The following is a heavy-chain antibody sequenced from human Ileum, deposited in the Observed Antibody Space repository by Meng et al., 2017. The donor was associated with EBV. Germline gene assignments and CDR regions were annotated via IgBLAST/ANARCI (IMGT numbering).Heavy chain of an antibody. CDR1: GFTFSCYA. J-gene: IGHJ4*02. CDR3: GGRECTAADNCNLGSLDY. CDR2: LASDSSRE. D-gene: IGHD1-7*01. V-gene: IGHV3-30*03. Sequence: VESGGGVVQSGRSLRLSCAASGFTFSCYAMHWVRQAPGKGLEWLAVLASDSSREYYADSVEGRFTISRDNFRNTLYLQMNSLRVEDTAVYYCGGRECTAADNCNLGSLDYWGQGTLVTVSS.